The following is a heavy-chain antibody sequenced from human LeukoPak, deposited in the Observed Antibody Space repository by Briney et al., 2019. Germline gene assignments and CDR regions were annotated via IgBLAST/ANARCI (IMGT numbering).Heavy chain of an antibody. Sequence: PSQTLSLTCAVSGGSISSGGYSWSWIRQPPGKGLEWIGYIYHRGSTYYNPSLKTRVTISLDRSKNQFSLKLSSVTAADTAVYYCARGYSYGRSYYYYGMDVWGQGTTVTVSS. CDR3: ARGYSYGRSYYYYGMDV. D-gene: IGHD5-18*01. V-gene: IGHV4-30-2*01. J-gene: IGHJ6*02. CDR1: GGSISSGGYS. CDR2: IYHRGST.